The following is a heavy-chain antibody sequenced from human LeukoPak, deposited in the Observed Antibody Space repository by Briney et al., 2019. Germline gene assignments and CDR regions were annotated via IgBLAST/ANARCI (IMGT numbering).Heavy chain of an antibody. Sequence: PGGSLRLSCAASGFSFNTYAIHGVRQTPGKGLEGVAVISYDGIRQYYADSVKGRLTMSRDNAKNTLYLQMNSLRADDTAVYYCAKEREYTCFGELSHLFDYGLDVWGQGTTVTVSS. CDR2: ISYDGIRQ. D-gene: IGHD3-10*01. J-gene: IGHJ6*02. CDR3: AKEREYTCFGELSHLFDYGLDV. V-gene: IGHV3-30-3*02. CDR1: GFSFNTYA.